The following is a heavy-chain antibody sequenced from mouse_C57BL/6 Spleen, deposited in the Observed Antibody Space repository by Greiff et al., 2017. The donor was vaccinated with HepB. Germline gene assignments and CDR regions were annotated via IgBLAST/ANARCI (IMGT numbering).Heavy chain of an antibody. J-gene: IGHJ3*01. D-gene: IGHD2-4*01. CDR2: IYPGDGDT. Sequence: VQLQQSGAELVKPGASVKISCKASGYAFSSYWMNWVKQRPGKGLEWIGQIYPGDGDTNYNGKFKGKATLTADKSSSTAYMQLSSLTSEDSAVYFCARRYDYDEAWFAYWGQGTLVTVSA. V-gene: IGHV1-80*01. CDR1: GYAFSSYW. CDR3: ARRYDYDEAWFAY.